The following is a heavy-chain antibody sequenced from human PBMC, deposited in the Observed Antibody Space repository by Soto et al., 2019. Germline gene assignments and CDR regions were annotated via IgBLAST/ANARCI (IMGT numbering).Heavy chain of an antibody. J-gene: IGHJ6*02. Sequence: GGSLRLSCAASGFTFSSYAMSWVRQAPGKGLEWVSAISGSGGSTYYADSVKGRFTISRDNSKNTLYLQMNSLRAEDTAVYYCAKDARRFLEWLSLGTYYYGMDVWGQGTTVTVSS. CDR1: GFTFSSYA. D-gene: IGHD3-3*01. CDR2: ISGSGGST. V-gene: IGHV3-23*01. CDR3: AKDARRFLEWLSLGTYYYGMDV.